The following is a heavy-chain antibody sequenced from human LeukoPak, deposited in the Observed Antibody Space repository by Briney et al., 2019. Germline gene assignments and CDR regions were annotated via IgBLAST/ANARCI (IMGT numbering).Heavy chain of an antibody. V-gene: IGHV1-8*01. D-gene: IGHD3-10*01. CDR2: MNPNSGNT. Sequence: ASVKVSCKASGYTFTSYDINWVRQATGQGLEWMGWMNPNSGNTGYAQKLQGRVTMTRDTSISTAYMELSRLRSDDTAVYYCGSGSYYPSSSMDVWGQGTTVTISS. CDR3: GSGSYYPSSSMDV. CDR1: GYTFTSYD. J-gene: IGHJ6*02.